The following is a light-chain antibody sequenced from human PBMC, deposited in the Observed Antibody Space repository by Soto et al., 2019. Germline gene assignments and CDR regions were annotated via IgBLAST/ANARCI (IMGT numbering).Light chain of an antibody. CDR2: EVS. Sequence: QSVLTQPPSASGSPGQSVTISCTRTSSDVGGYNYVSWYQQHPGKAPKLIIYEVSKRPSGVPDRFSGSNSRNTASLTVSGLQAEDEADYYCSSYAGSNTPFGTGTKVTVL. V-gene: IGLV2-8*01. CDR1: SSDVGGYNY. CDR3: SSYAGSNTP. J-gene: IGLJ1*01.